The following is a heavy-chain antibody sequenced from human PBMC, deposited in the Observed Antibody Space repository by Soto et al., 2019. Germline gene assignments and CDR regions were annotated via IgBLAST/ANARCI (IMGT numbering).Heavy chain of an antibody. D-gene: IGHD6-6*01. Sequence: SETLSLTCTVSGGSISSYYWIWIRQPPGKGLEWIGYIYYSGSTNYNPSLKSRVTISVDTSKNQFSLELNSVTAADTAVYYCARGLQRIAARPEFDYWGQGTLVTVSS. CDR2: IYYSGST. V-gene: IGHV4-59*01. J-gene: IGHJ4*02. CDR3: ARGLQRIAARPEFDY. CDR1: GGSISSYY.